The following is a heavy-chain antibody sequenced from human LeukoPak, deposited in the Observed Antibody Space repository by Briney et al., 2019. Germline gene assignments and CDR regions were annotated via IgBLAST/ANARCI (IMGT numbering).Heavy chain of an antibody. CDR1: GVTISSYY. J-gene: IGHJ3*02. D-gene: IGHD2-15*01. V-gene: IGHV4-59*08. Sequence: SETLSLTCTLSGVTISSYYWSWIRQPPGKGLEWLAYIHNSGRTNYNPSLKSRLTISLDTSKNQFSLNVRSVTAADTAVFYMAIHCPYDSGGNQDDFDIWGQGTMVTVSS. CDR3: AIHCPYDSGGNQDDFDI. CDR2: IHNSGRT.